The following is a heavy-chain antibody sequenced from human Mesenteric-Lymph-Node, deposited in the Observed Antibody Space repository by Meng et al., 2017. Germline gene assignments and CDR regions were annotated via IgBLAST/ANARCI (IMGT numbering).Heavy chain of an antibody. V-gene: IGHV1-8*03. CDR1: GYTFTSYD. D-gene: IGHD1-26*01. CDR3: ARDRELSSFDY. J-gene: IGHJ4*02. Sequence: ASVKVSCKASGYTFTSYDINWVRQATGQGLEWMGWMNPTSGNTGYAQKFQGRVTITRNTSISTDYMELSSLRSEDTAVYYCARDRELSSFDYWGQGTLVTVSS. CDR2: MNPTSGNT.